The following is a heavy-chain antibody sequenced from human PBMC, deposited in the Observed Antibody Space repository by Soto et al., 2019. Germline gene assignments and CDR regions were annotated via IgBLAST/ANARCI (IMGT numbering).Heavy chain of an antibody. CDR1: GFTFSSYS. V-gene: IGHV3-21*01. D-gene: IGHD4-17*01. Sequence: GGSLRLSCAASGFTFSSYSMNWVRQAPGKGLEWVSSISSSSSYIYYADSVKGRFTISRDNAKNSLYLQMNSLRAEDTAVYYCARAGTTVTTPFDYWGQGTLVTVSS. CDR2: ISSSSSYI. CDR3: ARAGTTVTTPFDY. J-gene: IGHJ4*02.